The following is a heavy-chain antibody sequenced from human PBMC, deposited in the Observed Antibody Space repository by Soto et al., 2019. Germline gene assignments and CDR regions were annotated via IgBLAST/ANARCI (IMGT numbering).Heavy chain of an antibody. Sequence: SETLSLTCSVSGGSMSEYSWSWIRQSPERGLEWIGYVYYLGSTDYNPSLKSRVTISVDTSKRQFSLRLSSVTAADAAIYYCARDGYDGSGSPYPAYWGPGTQVTVSS. CDR3: ARDGYDGSGSPYPAY. D-gene: IGHD3-10*01. J-gene: IGHJ4*02. CDR1: GGSMSEYS. CDR2: VYYLGST. V-gene: IGHV4-59*01.